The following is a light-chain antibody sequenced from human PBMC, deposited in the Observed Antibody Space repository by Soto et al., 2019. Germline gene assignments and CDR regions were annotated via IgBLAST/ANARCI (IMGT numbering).Light chain of an antibody. V-gene: IGLV4-60*02. CDR1: SGHTTYI. J-gene: IGLJ2*01. CDR2: LETSGSY. Sequence: QPVLTQSSSASASLGSSVKLTCTLSSGHTTYIIAWHQQQPGKAPRYLMKLETSGSYNKGSVVPDRFSGSSSGADRYLTISNLQFEDEADYYCETWDINTHVVFGGGTKLTVL. CDR3: ETWDINTHVV.